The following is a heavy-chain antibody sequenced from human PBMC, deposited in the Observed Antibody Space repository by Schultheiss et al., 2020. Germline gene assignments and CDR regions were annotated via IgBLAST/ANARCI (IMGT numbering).Heavy chain of an antibody. J-gene: IGHJ4*02. D-gene: IGHD1-26*01. Sequence: GGSLRLSCAASGFTFDDYAMHWVRQAPGKGLEWVSSISSSSSYIYYADSVKGRFTISRDNAKNSLYLQMNSLRAEDTAVYYCARVGATFDYWGQGTLVTVAS. CDR3: ARVGATFDY. CDR1: GFTFDDYA. CDR2: ISSSSSYI. V-gene: IGHV3-21*01.